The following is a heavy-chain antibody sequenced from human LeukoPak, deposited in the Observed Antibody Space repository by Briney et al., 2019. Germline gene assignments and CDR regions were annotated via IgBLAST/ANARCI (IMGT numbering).Heavy chain of an antibody. D-gene: IGHD3-3*01. V-gene: IGHV1-2*02. J-gene: IGHJ6*03. CDR3: ARGFRIIWNYYYYYMDV. CDR1: GYRFTDFF. CDR2: INPKSGGT. Sequence: ASVKVSCKASGYRFTDFFLHWVRQAPRQGLEWMGWINPKSGGTNYAQKFPRRVTMTTDTSISTAYMELSRLRSDDTAVYYCARGFRIIWNYYYYYMDVWGKGSTVTVSS.